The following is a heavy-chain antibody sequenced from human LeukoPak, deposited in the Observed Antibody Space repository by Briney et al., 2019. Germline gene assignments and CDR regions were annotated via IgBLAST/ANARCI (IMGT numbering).Heavy chain of an antibody. J-gene: IGHJ5*02. D-gene: IGHD6-13*01. CDR3: ARMYFSSWYINWFDP. Sequence: SETLSLTCTVSGYSISSGYYWGWVRQPPGKGLEWIGTIYHSGITYYNPSLKSRVTISLDTSKNQFSLKLSSVTAADTAVYFCARMYFSSWYINWFDPWGQGTLVTVSS. V-gene: IGHV4-38-2*02. CDR2: IYHSGIT. CDR1: GYSISSGYY.